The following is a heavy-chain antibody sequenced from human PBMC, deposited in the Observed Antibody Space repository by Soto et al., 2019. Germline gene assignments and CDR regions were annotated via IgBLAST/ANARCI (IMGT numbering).Heavy chain of an antibody. Sequence: PSDTLSLTCTVSGGSISSGGYYWSWIRQHPGKGLEWIGYIYYSGSTYYNPSLKSRVTISVDTSKNQFSLKLSSVTAADTAVYYCARAGVWFGEFRYNWFDPWGQGTLVTVSS. CDR2: IYYSGST. CDR3: ARAGVWFGEFRYNWFDP. D-gene: IGHD3-10*01. CDR1: GGSISSGGYY. V-gene: IGHV4-31*03. J-gene: IGHJ5*02.